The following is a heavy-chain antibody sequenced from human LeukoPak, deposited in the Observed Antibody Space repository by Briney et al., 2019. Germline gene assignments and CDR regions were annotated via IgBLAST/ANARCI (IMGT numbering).Heavy chain of an antibody. CDR2: ISGSGGST. J-gene: IGHJ6*02. CDR1: GFTFSSYA. CDR3: AKGKEEYSSSWLMDV. Sequence: PGGSLRLSCAASGFTFSSYAMSWVRQAPGKGLEWVSAISGSGGSTYYADSVKGRFTISRDNSKNTLYLQMNSLRAEDTAVYYSAKGKEEYSSSWLMDVWGQGTTVTVSS. D-gene: IGHD6-13*01. V-gene: IGHV3-23*01.